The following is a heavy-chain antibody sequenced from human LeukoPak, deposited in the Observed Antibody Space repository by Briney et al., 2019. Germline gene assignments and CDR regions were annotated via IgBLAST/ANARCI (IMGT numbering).Heavy chain of an antibody. CDR3: AAPDSSGYYYLY. CDR2: IYTSGST. CDR1: GGSISSYY. J-gene: IGHJ4*02. D-gene: IGHD3-22*01. Sequence: SETLSLTCTVSGGSISSYYWSWIRQPAGKGLEWIGRIYTSGSTNYNPSLKSRVTISVDTSKNQFSLKLSSVTAADTAVYYCAAPDSSGYYYLYWGQGTLVTVSS. V-gene: IGHV4-4*07.